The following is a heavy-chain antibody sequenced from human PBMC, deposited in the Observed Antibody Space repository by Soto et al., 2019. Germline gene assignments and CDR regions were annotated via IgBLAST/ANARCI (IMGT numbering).Heavy chain of an antibody. J-gene: IGHJ4*02. V-gene: IGHV4-31*03. Sequence: QVQLQESGPGLVKPSQTLSLTCTVSGGSISSGGYYWSWIRQHPGKGLEWIGYIYYSGSTYYNPSLKSRVXXSXDXXKNQFSLKLSSVTAADTAVYYCARSYYYASSGYLYWGQGTLVTVSS. CDR1: GGSISSGGYY. CDR2: IYYSGST. CDR3: ARSYYYASSGYLY. D-gene: IGHD3-22*01.